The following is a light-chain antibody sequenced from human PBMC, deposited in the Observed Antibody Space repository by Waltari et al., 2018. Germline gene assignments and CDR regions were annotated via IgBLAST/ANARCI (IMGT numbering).Light chain of an antibody. CDR2: KVS. CDR3: GQGTHWPFT. Sequence: DVVMTQSPLSLPITPGQPASISCRSSQSLVHSDGNTYLSWYQQKPGQPPRLLIYKVSNRDSVVPDRFSGSGAGTDFTLKISRVEAEDVGVYYCGQGTHWPFTFGPGTKLDIK. CDR1: QSLVHSDGNTY. V-gene: IGKV2-30*02. J-gene: IGKJ3*01.